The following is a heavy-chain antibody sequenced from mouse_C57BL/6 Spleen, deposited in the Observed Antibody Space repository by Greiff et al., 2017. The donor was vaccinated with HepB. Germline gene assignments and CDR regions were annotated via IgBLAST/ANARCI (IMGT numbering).Heavy chain of an antibody. CDR2: IDPETGGT. Sequence: VQRVESGAELVRPGASVTLSCKASGYTFTDYEMHWVKQTPVHGLEWIGAIDPETGGTAYNQKFKGKAILTADKSSSTAYMELRSLTSEDSAVYYCTRKGFGNYLYWYFDVWGTGTTVTVSS. CDR1: GYTFTDYE. CDR3: TRKGFGNYLYWYFDV. J-gene: IGHJ1*03. V-gene: IGHV1-15*01. D-gene: IGHD2-1*01.